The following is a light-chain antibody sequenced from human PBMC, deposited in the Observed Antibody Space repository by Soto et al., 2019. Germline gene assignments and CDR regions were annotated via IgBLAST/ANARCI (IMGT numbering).Light chain of an antibody. CDR3: QEYNTFSFT. J-gene: IGKJ2*01. CDR2: DVS. Sequence: DIQMTQSPSTLSASVGDRVTITCRASHSISSLLAWYQQKPGKAPKVIIYDVSNLESGVPSRFSGSGSGTEFTLTISILQPEDFATYYCQEYNTFSFTFCQGTRLEI. V-gene: IGKV1-5*01. CDR1: HSISSL.